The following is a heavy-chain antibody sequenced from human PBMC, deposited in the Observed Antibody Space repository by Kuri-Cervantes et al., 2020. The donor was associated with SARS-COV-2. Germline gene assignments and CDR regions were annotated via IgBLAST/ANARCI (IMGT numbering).Heavy chain of an antibody. V-gene: IGHV1-18*01. CDR3: ARSLVVPAANWFDP. D-gene: IGHD2-2*01. CDR1: GYIFASYG. CDR2: ISAYNGNT. Sequence: ASVKVSCKASGYIFASYGISWVRQAPGQGLEWMGRISAYNGNTNYAQKLQGRVTMTTDTSTSTAYMELRSLRSDDTAVYYCARSLVVPAANWFDPWGQGTLVTVSS. J-gene: IGHJ5*02.